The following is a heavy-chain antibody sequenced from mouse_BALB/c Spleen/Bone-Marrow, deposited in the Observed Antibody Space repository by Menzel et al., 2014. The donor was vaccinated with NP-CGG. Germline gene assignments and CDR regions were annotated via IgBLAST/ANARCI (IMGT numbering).Heavy chain of an antibody. Sequence: QVQLKESGPGLVAPSQSLSISCTVSGFSLTSYGVHWVRQPPGHGLEWLGAIWAGGSTNYNSALMSRLTISKDNSKSQVFLKMNSLQTDDTAVYYCAREGRGYYGSSGAAMDYWGQGTKVTVSS. J-gene: IGHJ4*01. CDR2: IWAGGST. CDR3: AREGRGYYGSSGAAMDY. V-gene: IGHV2-9*02. D-gene: IGHD1-1*01. CDR1: GFSLTSYG.